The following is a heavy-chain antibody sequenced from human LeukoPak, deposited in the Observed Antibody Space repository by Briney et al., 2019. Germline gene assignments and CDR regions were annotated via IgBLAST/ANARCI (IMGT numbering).Heavy chain of an antibody. J-gene: IGHJ4*02. D-gene: IGHD3-22*01. Sequence: SETLSLTCTVSGGSISSYYWSWIRQPPGKGLEWIGYIYYSGSTNYNPSLKSRVTMSVDTSKNQFSLKLSSVTAADTAVYYCAGSVYYYDSSGYVFWGQGALVTVSS. CDR1: GGSISSYY. V-gene: IGHV4-59*12. CDR3: AGSVYYYDSSGYVF. CDR2: IYYSGST.